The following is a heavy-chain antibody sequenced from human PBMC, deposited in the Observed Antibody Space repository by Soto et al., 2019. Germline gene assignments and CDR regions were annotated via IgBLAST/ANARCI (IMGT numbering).Heavy chain of an antibody. J-gene: IGHJ4*02. CDR1: GFTFSDYY. Sequence: GGSLRLSCAASGFTFSDYYMSWIRQAPGKGLEWVSYISSSGSTIYYADSVKGRFTISRDNAKNSLYLQMNSLRAEDTAVYYCASLTGTDLTGDYFDYWGQGTLVTVSS. CDR3: ASLTGTDLTGDYFDY. D-gene: IGHD3-9*01. V-gene: IGHV3-11*01. CDR2: ISSSGSTI.